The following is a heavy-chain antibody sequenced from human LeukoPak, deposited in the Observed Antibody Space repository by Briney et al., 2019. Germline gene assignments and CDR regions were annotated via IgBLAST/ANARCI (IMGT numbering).Heavy chain of an antibody. J-gene: IGHJ4*02. D-gene: IGHD2-2*02. CDR3: AKDLRDIVVVADAVHDY. V-gene: IGHV3-30*02. CDR1: GFTFSSYG. CDR2: IRYDGSNK. Sequence: GGSLRLSCAASGFTFSSYGMHWVRQAPGKGLEWVAFIRYDGSNKYYADSVKGRFTISRDNSKNTLYLRMNSLRAEDTAIYYCAKDLRDIVVVADAVHDYWGQGTLVTVSS.